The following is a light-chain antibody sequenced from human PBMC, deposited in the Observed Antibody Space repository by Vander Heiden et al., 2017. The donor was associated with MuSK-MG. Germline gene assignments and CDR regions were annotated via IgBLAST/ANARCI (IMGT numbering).Light chain of an antibody. Sequence: IQMTQSPSSLSASVGDRATSTCQASQSSSSYLNLYQHKPGKAPKLLIYAASSLQRGVPVRFSGSGTGTDSTLTMSILQPEDFATYDCQQIHSTHLFTFGHGTKVDIK. J-gene: IGKJ3*01. CDR3: QQIHSTHLFT. CDR2: AAS. V-gene: IGKV1-39*01. CDR1: QSSSSY.